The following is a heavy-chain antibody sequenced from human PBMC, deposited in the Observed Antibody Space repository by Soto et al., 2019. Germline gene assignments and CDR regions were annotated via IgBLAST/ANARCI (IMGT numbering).Heavy chain of an antibody. V-gene: IGHV2-5*02. D-gene: IGHD6-13*01. Sequence: QITLRESGPTLVKPTQTLTLTCTVSGFSVSTDGVGVGWIRQPPGKALEWLGLIYWDDDKRYSPSLKSRVIIPKDASKNQVVLTMTNMDPVDTGTDYRAHTRPSAAGLLDYWGQGTLVTVSS. CDR3: AHTRPSAAGLLDY. J-gene: IGHJ4*02. CDR1: GFSVSTDGVG. CDR2: IYWDDDK.